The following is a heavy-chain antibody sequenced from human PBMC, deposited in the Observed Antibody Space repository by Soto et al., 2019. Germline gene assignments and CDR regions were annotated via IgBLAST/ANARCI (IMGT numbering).Heavy chain of an antibody. J-gene: IGHJ4*02. CDR1: GFTFSSYA. CDR3: ARLIVVVIQRLWDGY. Sequence: GGSLRLSCAASGFTFSSYAMSWVRQAPGKGLEWVSAISGSGGSTYYADSVKGRFTISRDNSKNTLDLQMNSLRAEDTAVYYCARLIVVVIQRLWDGYWGQGTLVTVSS. D-gene: IGHD3-22*01. V-gene: IGHV3-23*01. CDR2: ISGSGGST.